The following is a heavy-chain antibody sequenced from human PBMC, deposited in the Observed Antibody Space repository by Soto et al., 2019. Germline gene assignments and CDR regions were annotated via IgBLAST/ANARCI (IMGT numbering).Heavy chain of an antibody. D-gene: IGHD6-25*01. Sequence: GGSLRLSCAASGFTYSGNDMSWVRQAPGKGLEWVSTIYGSGTTTYYADTVKGGFTISRDNSRNTLYLQMNSLLSDFSALYYCAKSRGYYDYWGQGTLVTVSS. CDR1: GFTYSGND. CDR3: AKSRGYYDY. CDR2: IYGSGTTT. J-gene: IGHJ4*02. V-gene: IGHV3-23*01.